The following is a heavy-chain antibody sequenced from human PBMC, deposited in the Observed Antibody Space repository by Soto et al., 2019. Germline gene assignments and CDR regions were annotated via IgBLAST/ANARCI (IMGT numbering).Heavy chain of an antibody. J-gene: IGHJ5*02. CDR3: ARGQRFSDWFDP. CDR1: GGAISTYY. Sequence: QVHLQESGPGLVKPSETLSLTCTVSGGAISTYYWTWIRQPAEKGLEWIGRIYSSGSTKYNPSLQSRVTMSLDTSNNQFSLRLTSVTAADTAVYYCARGQRFSDWFDPWGQGTLVTVSS. CDR2: IYSSGST. V-gene: IGHV4-4*07. D-gene: IGHD3-3*01.